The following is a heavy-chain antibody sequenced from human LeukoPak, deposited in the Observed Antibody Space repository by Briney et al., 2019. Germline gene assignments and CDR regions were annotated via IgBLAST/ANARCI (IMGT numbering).Heavy chain of an antibody. J-gene: IGHJ4*02. CDR1: GGSFSGYY. D-gene: IGHD2-2*01. CDR2: INHSGST. V-gene: IGHV4-34*01. CDR3: ARGLTGCSSTSCGY. Sequence: SETLPLTCAVYGGSFSGYYWSWIRQPPGKGLEWIGEINHSGSTNYNPSLKSRVTISVDTSKNQFSLKLSSVTAADTAVYYCARGLTGCSSTSCGYWGQGTLVTVSS.